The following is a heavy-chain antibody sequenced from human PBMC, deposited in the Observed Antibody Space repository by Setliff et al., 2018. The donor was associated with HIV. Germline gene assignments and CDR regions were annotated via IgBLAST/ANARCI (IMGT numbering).Heavy chain of an antibody. CDR2: ISVDGSGK. D-gene: IGHD3-16*01. CDR1: GFTFSDSV. V-gene: IGHV3-30*01. Sequence: PGGSLRLSCTASGFTFSDSVMHWVRQPPGKGLEWVAAISVDGSGKFYADSVKGRFTISRDNSRNTLYLQMNSLRDEDTAVYYCAKVPIWGSVDYWGQGTLVTVSS. J-gene: IGHJ4*02. CDR3: AKVPIWGSVDY.